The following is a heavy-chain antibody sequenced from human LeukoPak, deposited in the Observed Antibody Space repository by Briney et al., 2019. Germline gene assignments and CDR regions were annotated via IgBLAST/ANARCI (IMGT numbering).Heavy chain of an antibody. J-gene: IGHJ4*02. D-gene: IGHD5-24*01. CDR3: ARGENGSFDR. V-gene: IGHV3-11*01. CDR2: ISSTGGDK. CDR1: GVTFEDYY. Sequence: GGSLRLSCKGSGVTFEDYYLSWIRQAPGKGLEWISYISSTGGDKFYADPVKGRFIISRDNAMNSVYMEMNDLTAVDTAFYYCARGENGSFDRWGQGTLVIVSS.